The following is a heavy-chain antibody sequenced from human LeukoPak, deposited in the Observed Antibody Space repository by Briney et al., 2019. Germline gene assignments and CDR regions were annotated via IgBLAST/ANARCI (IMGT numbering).Heavy chain of an antibody. J-gene: IGHJ4*02. V-gene: IGHV3-30*04. D-gene: IGHD3-10*01. Sequence: GGSLRLSCAASGFTFSSYAMHWVRQAPGKGLEWVAVISYDGSNKYYADSVKGRFTISRDNSKNTLYLQMNSLRAEDTAVYYCARDQGAYYGSGNHDYWGQGTLVTVSP. CDR1: GFTFSSYA. CDR3: ARDQGAYYGSGNHDY. CDR2: ISYDGSNK.